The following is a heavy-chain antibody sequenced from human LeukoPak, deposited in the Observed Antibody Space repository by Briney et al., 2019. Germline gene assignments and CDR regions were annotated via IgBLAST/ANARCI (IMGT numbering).Heavy chain of an antibody. CDR2: ISTYNGNT. CDR3: TRRNIRSYSGADY. D-gene: IGHD1-26*01. V-gene: IGHV1-18*01. Sequence: GASVKVSCKASGYIFTTYGISWVRQAPGQGLEWMGWISTYNGNTNYAQKLQGRVTMTTDTSTSTAYLELRSLRYDDTAVYYCTRRNIRSYSGADYWGQGTLVTVSS. CDR1: GYIFTTYG. J-gene: IGHJ4*02.